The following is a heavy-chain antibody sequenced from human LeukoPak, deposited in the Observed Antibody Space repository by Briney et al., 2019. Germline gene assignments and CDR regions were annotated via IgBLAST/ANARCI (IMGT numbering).Heavy chain of an antibody. D-gene: IGHD3-10*01. CDR1: GGSFSGYY. CDR2: INHSGST. CDR3: ARLVGYYGSGSPIDY. V-gene: IGHV4-34*01. J-gene: IGHJ4*02. Sequence: PSETLSLTCAVYGGSFSGYYWSWIRQPSGKGLEWIGEINHSGSTNYNPSLKSRVTISVDTSKNQFSLKLSSVTAADTAVYYCARLVGYYGSGSPIDYWGQGTLVTVSS.